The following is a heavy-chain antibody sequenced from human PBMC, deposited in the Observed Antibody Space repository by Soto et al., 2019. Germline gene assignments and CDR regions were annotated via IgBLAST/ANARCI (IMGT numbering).Heavy chain of an antibody. J-gene: IGHJ4*02. CDR3: ARVAGSYYYDSSGYRPFDY. CDR2: IYYSGST. Sequence: PSETLSLTCTVSGGSISSGGYYWSWIRQHPGKGLEWIGYIYYSGSTYYNPSLKGRVTISVDTSKNQFSLKLSSVTAADTAAYYCARVAGSYYYDSSGYRPFDYWGQGTLVTVSS. CDR1: GGSISSGGYY. V-gene: IGHV4-31*03. D-gene: IGHD3-22*01.